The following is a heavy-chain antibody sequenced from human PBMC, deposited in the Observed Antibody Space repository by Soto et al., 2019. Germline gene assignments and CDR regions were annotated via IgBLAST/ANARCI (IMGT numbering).Heavy chain of an antibody. CDR3: ARGARLTWIQLWGLDY. CDR1: GGSFSGYY. J-gene: IGHJ4*02. Sequence: SETLSLTCAVYGGSFSGYYWSWIRQPPGKGLEWIGEINHSGSTNYNPSLKSRVTISVDTSKNQFSLKLSSVTAADTAVYYCARGARLTWIQLWGLDYWGQGTLVTVSS. V-gene: IGHV4-34*01. CDR2: INHSGST. D-gene: IGHD5-18*01.